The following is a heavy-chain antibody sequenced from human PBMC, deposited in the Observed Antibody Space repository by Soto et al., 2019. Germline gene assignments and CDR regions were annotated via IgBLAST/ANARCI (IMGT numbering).Heavy chain of an antibody. Sequence: GGALRLSCAPPGFTFSSSGMHWVRQAPGKGLEWVAVIWYDGSNKYYADSVKGRFTISRDNSKNTLYLQMNSLRAEDTAVYYCARDYESAGYSSSWNVFAYYGMDVWGQGTTVTVSS. J-gene: IGHJ6*02. CDR3: ARDYESAGYSSSWNVFAYYGMDV. D-gene: IGHD6-13*01. CDR2: IWYDGSNK. CDR1: GFTFSSSG. V-gene: IGHV3-33*01.